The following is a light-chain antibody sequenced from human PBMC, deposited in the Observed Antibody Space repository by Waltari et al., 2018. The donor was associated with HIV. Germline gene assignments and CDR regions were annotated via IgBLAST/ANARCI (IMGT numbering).Light chain of an antibody. V-gene: IGLV2-14*03. CDR2: DVS. J-gene: IGLJ1*01. CDR3: SSYTSSSTV. Sequence: QSALTQPASVSGSPGQSLTIPCTGTSSDVGGSNYVSWYQQHPGKAPKLMIYDVSNRPSGVSNRFSGSKSGNTASLTISGLQAEDEADYYCSSYTSSSTVFGTGTKVTVL. CDR1: SSDVGGSNY.